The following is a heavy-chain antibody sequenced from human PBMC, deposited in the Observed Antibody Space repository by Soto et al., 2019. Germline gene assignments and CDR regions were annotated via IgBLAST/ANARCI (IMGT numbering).Heavy chain of an antibody. J-gene: IGHJ4*02. D-gene: IGHD3-22*01. CDR1: GGSISSYY. V-gene: IGHV4-59*08. CDR2: IYYSGST. Sequence: LTCTVSGGSISSYYWSWIRQPPGKGLEWIGYIYYSGSTNYNPSLKSRVTISVDTSKNQFSLKLSSVTAADTAVYYCARLGYYDSSGYYVGYWGQGTLVTSPQ. CDR3: ARLGYYDSSGYYVGY.